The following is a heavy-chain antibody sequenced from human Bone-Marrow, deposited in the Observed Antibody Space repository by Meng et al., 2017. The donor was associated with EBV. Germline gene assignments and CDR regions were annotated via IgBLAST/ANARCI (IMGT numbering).Heavy chain of an antibody. CDR3: ARLGIGSSWYYFDY. CDR1: GYTFTGYY. CDR2: INPNSGGT. V-gene: IGHV1-2*06. D-gene: IGHD6-13*01. J-gene: IGHJ4*02. Sequence: GQVVPSGAEVKKPGASVKVACKASGYTFTGYYMHWVRQAPGQGLEWMGRINPNSGGTNYAQKFQGRVTMTRDTSISTAYMELSRLRSDDTAVYYCARLGIGSSWYYFDYWGQGTLVTVSS.